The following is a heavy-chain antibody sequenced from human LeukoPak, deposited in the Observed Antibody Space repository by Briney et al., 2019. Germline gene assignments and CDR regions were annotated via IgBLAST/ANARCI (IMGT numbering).Heavy chain of an antibody. V-gene: IGHV5-51*01. CDR3: ARLMAAAEPGAFDY. Sequence: GESLKTSCKGSGYSFTSYWIGWVRQMPGKGLEWMGIIYPGDSDTRYSPSFQGQVTISAGKSISTAYLQWSSLKASDTAMYYCARLMAAAEPGAFDYWGQGTLVTVSS. D-gene: IGHD6-13*01. CDR2: IYPGDSDT. CDR1: GYSFTSYW. J-gene: IGHJ4*02.